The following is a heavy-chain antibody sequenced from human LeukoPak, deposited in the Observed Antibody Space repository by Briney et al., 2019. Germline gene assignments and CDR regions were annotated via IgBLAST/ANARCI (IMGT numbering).Heavy chain of an antibody. CDR1: GGSISSGGCY. D-gene: IGHD6-6*01. CDR3: ARDGSSSDAFDI. V-gene: IGHV4-30-2*01. Sequence: SETLSLTCTVSGGSISSGGCYWSWIRQPPGKGLEWIGYIYHSGSTYYNPSLKSRVTISVDRSKNQFSLKLSSVTAADTAVYYCARDGSSSDAFDIWGQGTMVTVSS. CDR2: IYHSGST. J-gene: IGHJ3*02.